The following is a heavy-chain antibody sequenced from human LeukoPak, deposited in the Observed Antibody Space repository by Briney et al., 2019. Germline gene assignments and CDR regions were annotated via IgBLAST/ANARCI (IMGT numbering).Heavy chain of an antibody. Sequence: SETLSLTCAVSGYSVNNGYYWVWIRQPPGKGLEWIGSLYHSDSVYYNTALQSRVSMSVDTSKNQFSLKLSFVTAADTAVYYCARQHDSYFYYYVDVWGSGATVTVSS. CDR1: GYSVNNGYY. V-gene: IGHV4-38-2*01. CDR3: ARQHDSYFYYYVDV. CDR2: LYHSDSV. J-gene: IGHJ6*03.